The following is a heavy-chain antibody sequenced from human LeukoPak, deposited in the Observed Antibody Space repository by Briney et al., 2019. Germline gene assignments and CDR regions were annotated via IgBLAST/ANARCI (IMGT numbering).Heavy chain of an antibody. D-gene: IGHD3-22*01. CDR3: AKQRSSYYGSSDY. V-gene: IGHV3-23*01. J-gene: IGHJ4*02. CDR2: ISASGATT. CDR1: GFTFSNYA. Sequence: GSLRLSCAASGFTFSNYAMSWVRQAPGKGLEWVSVISASGATTYNADSVKGRFTISRDNSENTLYLQMNSLRADDTAVYYCAKQRSSYYGSSDYWGQGTLVTVSS.